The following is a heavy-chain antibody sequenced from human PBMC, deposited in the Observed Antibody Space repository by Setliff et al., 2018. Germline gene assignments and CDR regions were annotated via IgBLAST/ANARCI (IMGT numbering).Heavy chain of an antibody. J-gene: IGHJ1*01. Sequence: SETLSLTCTVSGYSISSGYYWGWIRQPPGKGLEWLGSAYFSGYTYYNPSLSGRVTISIDTSKNQFSLRLTSVTAADTAVYYCARVDFTMLQGVLGQWGQGTLVTVSS. CDR1: GYSISSGYY. CDR3: ARVDFTMLQGVLGQ. V-gene: IGHV4-38-2*02. D-gene: IGHD3-10*01. CDR2: AYFSGYT.